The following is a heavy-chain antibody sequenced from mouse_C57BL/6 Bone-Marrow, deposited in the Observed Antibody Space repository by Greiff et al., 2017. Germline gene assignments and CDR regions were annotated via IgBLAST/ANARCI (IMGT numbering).Heavy chain of an antibody. D-gene: IGHD1-1*01. CDR1: GFTFTDYY. V-gene: IGHV7-3*01. Sequence: EVKLVESGGGLVQPGGSLSLSCAASGFTFTDYYMSWVRQPPGKALEWFGFIRNKANGYTSEYSATVKGRLTIPRDKSQSIPYLQMNGLRAEDSAAYYCARYGARSAMDYWGQGTSVTVSS. CDR2: IRNKANGYTS. J-gene: IGHJ4*01. CDR3: ARYGARSAMDY.